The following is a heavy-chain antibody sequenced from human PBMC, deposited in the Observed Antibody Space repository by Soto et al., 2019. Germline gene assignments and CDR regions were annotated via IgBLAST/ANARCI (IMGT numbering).Heavy chain of an antibody. J-gene: IGHJ4*02. CDR3: ARAEKGLRLLDY. CDR2: IYYSGST. V-gene: IGHV4-61*01. Sequence: SETLSLTCTVSGGSVSSGSYYGSWIRQPPGKGLEWIGYIYYSGSTNYNPSLKSRVTISVGTSKNQFSLKLSSVTAADTAVYYCARAEKGLRLLDYWGQGTLVTVSS. CDR1: GGSVSSGSYY. D-gene: IGHD3-3*01.